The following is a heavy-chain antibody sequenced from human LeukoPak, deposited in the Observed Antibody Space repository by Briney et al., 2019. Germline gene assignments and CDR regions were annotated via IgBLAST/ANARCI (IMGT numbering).Heavy chain of an antibody. V-gene: IGHV3-21*04. CDR1: GFTFSSYS. J-gene: IGHJ5*02. CDR3: ARELRIGPVEGSWFDP. Sequence: GGSLRLSCAASGFTFSSYSMNWVRQAPGKGLEWVSSISSSSSYIYYADSVKGRFTISRDNAKNSLYLQMNSLRAEDTAVYYCARELRIGPVEGSWFDPWGQGTLVIVSS. D-gene: IGHD2-2*01. CDR2: ISSSSSYI.